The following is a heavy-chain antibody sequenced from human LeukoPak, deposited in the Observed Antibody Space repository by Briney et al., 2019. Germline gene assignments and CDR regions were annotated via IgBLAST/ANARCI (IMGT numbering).Heavy chain of an antibody. Sequence: GGSLRLSCAASGFTFSSYAMSWVRQAPGKGLEWLSHMRGSGRSIYYADSVKGRFTISRDNSENTLYLQMKSLRAEDTAVYYCAKPRVSSGYYGRPLDVWGQGTTVTVSS. D-gene: IGHD3-22*01. CDR1: GFTFSSYA. V-gene: IGHV3-23*01. J-gene: IGHJ6*02. CDR2: MRGSGRSI. CDR3: AKPRVSSGYYGRPLDV.